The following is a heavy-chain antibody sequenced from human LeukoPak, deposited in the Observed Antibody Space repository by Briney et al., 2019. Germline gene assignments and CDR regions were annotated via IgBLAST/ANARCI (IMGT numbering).Heavy chain of an antibody. Sequence: ASVKVSCKASGYTFTSYYMHWVRQAPGQGLEWMGIINPSGGSTSYAQKFQGRVTMTRDTSTSTVYMELSSLRSEDTAVYYCARHEIGFGELLPSARFDPWGQGTLVTVSS. CDR1: GYTFTSYY. V-gene: IGHV1-46*01. CDR2: INPSGGST. J-gene: IGHJ5*02. D-gene: IGHD3-10*01. CDR3: ARHEIGFGELLPSARFDP.